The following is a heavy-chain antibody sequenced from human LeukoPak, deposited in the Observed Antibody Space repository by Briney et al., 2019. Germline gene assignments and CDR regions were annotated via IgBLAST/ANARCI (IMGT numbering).Heavy chain of an antibody. V-gene: IGHV4-39*01. CDR2: IYHSGTT. D-gene: IGHD2-2*01. J-gene: IGHJ5*02. Sequence: SETLSLTCSVSGDSMSSRSYFWAWIRPPPGGGVEYFAIIYHSGTTYYNPSLKRRVTISLDTSKNQFSLRMNSVGATDTAVYYCARRPSGLPAAMGWFDPWGQRTLVAVSS. CDR3: ARRPSGLPAAMGWFDP. CDR1: GDSMSSRSYF.